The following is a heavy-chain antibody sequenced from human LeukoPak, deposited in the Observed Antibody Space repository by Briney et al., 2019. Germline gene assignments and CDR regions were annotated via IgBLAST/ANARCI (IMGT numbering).Heavy chain of an antibody. Sequence: PGRSLRLSCAASGFTFSSYAMHWVRQAPGKGLEWVAVISYDGSNKYYADSVKGRFTVSRGNSKNTLYLQMNSLRAEDTAVYYCARALSAEVAAALEYWGQGTLVTVSS. CDR1: GFTFSSYA. CDR3: ARALSAEVAAALEY. CDR2: ISYDGSNK. D-gene: IGHD6-13*01. J-gene: IGHJ4*02. V-gene: IGHV3-30-3*01.